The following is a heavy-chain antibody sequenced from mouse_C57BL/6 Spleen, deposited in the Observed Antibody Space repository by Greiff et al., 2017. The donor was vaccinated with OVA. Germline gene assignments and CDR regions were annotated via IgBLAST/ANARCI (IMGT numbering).Heavy chain of an antibody. CDR1: GYSITSGYY. Sequence: EVQRVESGPGLVKPSQSLSLTCSVTGYSITSGYYWNWIRQFPGNKLEWMGYISYDGSTNYNPSLKNRISITRDTSKNQFFLKLNSVTTEDTATYYCARGGYYGGDAMDYWGQGTSVTVSS. J-gene: IGHJ4*01. CDR2: ISYDGST. V-gene: IGHV3-6*01. CDR3: ARGGYYGGDAMDY. D-gene: IGHD1-1*01.